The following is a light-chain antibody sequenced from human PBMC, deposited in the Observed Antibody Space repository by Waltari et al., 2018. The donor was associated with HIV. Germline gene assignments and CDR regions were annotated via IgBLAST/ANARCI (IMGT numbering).Light chain of an antibody. Sequence: QSALTQPASVSGSPGQSITISCTGASSDIGDYNYVSWYQQHPGEAPKLLIYDVSKRPSGVSSLFSGSKSGNTASLTVSGLQAEDEANYYCCSRANGGSYVCGSGSTVIVL. V-gene: IGLV2-14*03. CDR3: CSRANGGSYV. CDR1: SSDIGDYNY. CDR2: DVS. J-gene: IGLJ1*01.